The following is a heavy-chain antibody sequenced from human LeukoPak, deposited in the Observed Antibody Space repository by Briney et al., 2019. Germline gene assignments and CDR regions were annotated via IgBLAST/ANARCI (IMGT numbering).Heavy chain of an antibody. D-gene: IGHD3-3*01. CDR2: IYYSGST. CDR1: GGSISSGDYY. V-gene: IGHV4-30-4*01. J-gene: IGHJ6*02. Sequence: PSETLSLTCTVSGGSISSGDYYWSWIRQPPGKGLEWIGYIYYSGSTYYNPSLKSRVTISVDTSKNQFSLKLSSVTAADTAVYCCARRGDFWSGYPPYYYYGMDVWGQGTTVTVSS. CDR3: ARRGDFWSGYPPYYYYGMDV.